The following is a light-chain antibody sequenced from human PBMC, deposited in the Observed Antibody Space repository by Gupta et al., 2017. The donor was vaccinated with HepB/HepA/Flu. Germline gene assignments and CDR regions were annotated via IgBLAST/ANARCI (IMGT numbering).Light chain of an antibody. Sequence: DIQMTQSPSSLSASVGDRVTITCQASQDISNYLNWYQQKPGKAPKLPIYDASNLETGVPSRFSGSGSGTDFTFTISSLQPEDIATYYCQQYDNLPPGTFGGGTKVEIK. V-gene: IGKV1-33*01. CDR1: QDISNY. CDR3: QQYDNLPPGT. CDR2: DAS. J-gene: IGKJ4*01.